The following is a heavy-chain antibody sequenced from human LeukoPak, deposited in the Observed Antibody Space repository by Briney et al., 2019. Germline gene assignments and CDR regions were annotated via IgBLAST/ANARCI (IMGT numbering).Heavy chain of an antibody. V-gene: IGHV4-30-2*01. CDR2: IYHSGSP. Sequence: SETLSLTCAVSGGSISSDNYSWSWIRQPPGKGLEWIGYIYHSGSPYYNPSLKSRVTISVDRSKNQFSLKLTSVTAADTAVYYCARGGNGVNWFDPWGQGTLVTVSS. CDR1: GGSISSDNYS. J-gene: IGHJ5*02. D-gene: IGHD4-17*01. CDR3: ARGGNGVNWFDP.